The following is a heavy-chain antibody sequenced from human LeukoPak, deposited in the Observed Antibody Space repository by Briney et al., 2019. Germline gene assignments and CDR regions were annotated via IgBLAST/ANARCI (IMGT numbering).Heavy chain of an antibody. D-gene: IGHD6-6*01. V-gene: IGHV1-2*02. CDR3: ARSTSADIAAHDAFDI. CDR1: GYTFTGYY. J-gene: IGHJ3*02. CDR2: INPNSGGT. Sequence: ASVKVSCKASGYTFTGYYMHWVRQAPGQGLEWMGWINPNSGGTNYAQKFQGRVTMTRDTSISTAYMELSRLRSDDTAVYYCARSTSADIAAHDAFDIWGQGTMVTVSS.